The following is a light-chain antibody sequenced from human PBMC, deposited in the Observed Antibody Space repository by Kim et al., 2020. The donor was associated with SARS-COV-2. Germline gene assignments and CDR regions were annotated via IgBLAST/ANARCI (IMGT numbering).Light chain of an antibody. CDR1: QSISNT. CDR2: GAS. CDR3: QQYADWPLLT. J-gene: IGKJ4*01. Sequence: EIVMTQSPATLSVSPGDRATLSCRASQSISNTLAWYQQRPGQAPRLLIFGASTRATGIPARFSGSGSGTEFTLTISSLESEDFAFYYCQQYADWPLLTFGGGTKVDIK. V-gene: IGKV3-15*01.